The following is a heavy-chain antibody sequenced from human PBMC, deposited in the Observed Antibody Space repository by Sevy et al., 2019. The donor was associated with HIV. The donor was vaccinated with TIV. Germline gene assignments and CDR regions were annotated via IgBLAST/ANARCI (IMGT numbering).Heavy chain of an antibody. CDR1: GFTFRSYG. D-gene: IGHD5-12*01. CDR2: ISNDGGNQ. CDR3: AKDVSDGYNYFLDF. V-gene: IGHV3-30*18. Sequence: GGSLRLSCAASGFTFRSYGMHWVRQAPGKGLEWVAVISNDGGNQYYADSVKGRFTISRDNSMNTVYLQMNSLRAEDTAVYYCAKDVSDGYNYFLDFWGQGALVTVSS. J-gene: IGHJ4*02.